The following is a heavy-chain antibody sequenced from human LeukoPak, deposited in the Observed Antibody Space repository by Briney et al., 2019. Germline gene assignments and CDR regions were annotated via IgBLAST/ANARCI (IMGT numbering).Heavy chain of an antibody. J-gene: IGHJ4*02. Sequence: PGGSLRLSCAASGFTFSSYTMHWVRQGPGKGPDWVAVISYDGSNQYYADSVKGRFTISRDSVKNSLYLQMTSVRADDTAMYYCVRDDYDFWSGYQRYFEFWGQGTLVTVSS. CDR3: VRDDYDFWSGYQRYFEF. CDR2: ISYDGSNQ. V-gene: IGHV3-30-3*01. CDR1: GFTFSSYT. D-gene: IGHD3-3*01.